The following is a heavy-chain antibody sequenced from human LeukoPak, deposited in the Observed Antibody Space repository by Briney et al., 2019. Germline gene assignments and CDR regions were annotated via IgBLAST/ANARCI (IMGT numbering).Heavy chain of an antibody. CDR3: ARGIYYLIEY. CDR1: GYSISSGDY. D-gene: IGHD3-10*01. Sequence: PSETLSLTCAVSGYSISSGDYWGWTRQSPGKGLEWIGNIFHSGSTYHNPSLESRVTISVDTSKNEFSLKLSSVTAADTAVYYCARGIYYLIEYWGQGTLVTVSS. V-gene: IGHV4-38-2*01. CDR2: IFHSGST. J-gene: IGHJ4*02.